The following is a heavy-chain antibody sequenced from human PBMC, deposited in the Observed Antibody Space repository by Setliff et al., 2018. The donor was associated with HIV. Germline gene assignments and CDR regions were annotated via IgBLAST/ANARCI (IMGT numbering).Heavy chain of an antibody. CDR3: ARAFRPNDAFDT. V-gene: IGHV4-61*05. CDR2: FSFSADN. J-gene: IGHJ3*02. CDR1: GGSIRSSSYY. Sequence: SETLSLTCTVSGGSIRSSSYYWGWIRQPPGKGLEWIGYFSFSADNKYNPSLQSRVAISGDTSKNQFSLTLNSLTAADTALYYCARAFRPNDAFDTWGQGTMVTVSS.